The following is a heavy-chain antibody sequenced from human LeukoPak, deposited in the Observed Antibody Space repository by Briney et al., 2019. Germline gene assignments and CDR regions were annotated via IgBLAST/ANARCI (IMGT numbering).Heavy chain of an antibody. CDR1: GFTLSSYS. CDR3: ARDPHEWWSNPYAFDI. V-gene: IGHV3-48*04. CDR2: ISSGSNTI. J-gene: IGHJ3*02. D-gene: IGHD2-15*01. Sequence: GGSLRLSCAASGFTLSSYSMNWVRQAPGKGLEWISYISSGSNTIYYADSVKGRFTISRDNAKNSLYLQMNSLRAEDTAVYYCARDPHEWWSNPYAFDIWGQGTMVTVSS.